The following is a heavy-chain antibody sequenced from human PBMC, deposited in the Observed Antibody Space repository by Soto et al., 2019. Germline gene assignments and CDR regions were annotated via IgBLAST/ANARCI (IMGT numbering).Heavy chain of an antibody. CDR3: VRYPRSVGGSYRPDY. Sequence: HPGGSLRLSCAASGFTFSSYWMHWVRQVPEKGLVWVSRINSDGSITNYADAVKGRFTISRDNVKNTLYLQMNSLRAEDTAVYYCVRYPRSVGGSYRPDYWGQGTLVTVSS. J-gene: IGHJ4*02. D-gene: IGHD3-16*02. CDR1: GFTFSSYW. CDR2: INSDGSIT. V-gene: IGHV3-74*01.